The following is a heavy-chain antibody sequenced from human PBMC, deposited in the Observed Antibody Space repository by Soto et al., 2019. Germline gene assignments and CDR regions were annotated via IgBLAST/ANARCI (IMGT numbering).Heavy chain of an antibody. CDR2: TYYRSKWYN. D-gene: IGHD5-12*01. Sequence: SQTLSLTCAISGDSVSSNSAAWNWIRQSPSRGLEWLGRTYYRSKWYNDYAVSAKSRITINPDTSKNQFSLQLNSVTPEDTAVYYCARGGYSGYEVYYYYGMDVWGQGTTVTVSS. CDR1: GDSVSSNSAA. J-gene: IGHJ6*02. V-gene: IGHV6-1*01. CDR3: ARGGYSGYEVYYYYGMDV.